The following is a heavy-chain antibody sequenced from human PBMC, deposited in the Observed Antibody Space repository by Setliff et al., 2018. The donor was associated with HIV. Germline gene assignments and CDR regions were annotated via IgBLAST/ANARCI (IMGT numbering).Heavy chain of an antibody. CDR2: INPDNSLT. D-gene: IGHD2-21*01. J-gene: IGHJ5*02. Sequence: GASVKVSCKASGYKFTGHYVHWVRQAPGQGLQWMGRINPDNSLTTYAECFEGRVTLTRDTSTNTAYMELRRLRSDDTAIYFCARNKIGWDTYSVVNYFDPWGQGTLVTVSS. V-gene: IGHV1-2*06. CDR1: GYKFTGHY. CDR3: ARNKIGWDTYSVVNYFDP.